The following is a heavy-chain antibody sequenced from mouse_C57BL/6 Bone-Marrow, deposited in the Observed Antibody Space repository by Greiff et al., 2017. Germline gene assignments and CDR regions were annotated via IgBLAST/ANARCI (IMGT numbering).Heavy chain of an antibody. D-gene: IGHD1-1*01. Sequence: VHVKQSGAELVRPGASVKLSCTASGFNIKDYYMHWVKQRPEQGLVWIGRIDPEDGDTEYAPKFQGKATMTADTSSNTAYLQLSSLTSEDPAVYSCTTSTDYYGSSHYFDYWGQGTTRTVSS. J-gene: IGHJ2*01. V-gene: IGHV14-1*01. CDR3: TTSTDYYGSSHYFDY. CDR2: IDPEDGDT. CDR1: GFNIKDYY.